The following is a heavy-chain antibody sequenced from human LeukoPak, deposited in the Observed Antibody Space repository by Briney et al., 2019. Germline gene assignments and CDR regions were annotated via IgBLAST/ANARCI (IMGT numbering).Heavy chain of an antibody. CDR1: GGSFSGYY. CDR2: INHSGST. V-gene: IGHV4-34*01. CDR3: ARGNILTGYNFDY. Sequence: KSSETLSLTCAVYGGSFSGYYCSWIRQPPGKGLEWIGEINHSGSTNYNPSLKSRVTISVDTSKNQFSLKLSSVTAADTAVYYGARGNILTGYNFDYWGQGTLVTVSS. D-gene: IGHD3-9*01. J-gene: IGHJ4*02.